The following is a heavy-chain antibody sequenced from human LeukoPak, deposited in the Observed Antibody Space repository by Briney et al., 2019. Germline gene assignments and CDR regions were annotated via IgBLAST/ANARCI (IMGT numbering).Heavy chain of an antibody. D-gene: IGHD3-16*02. Sequence: QSGGSLRLSCAASGFTFSSYAMSWVRQAPGKGLVWVSRIDSDGSRTSYADSVKGRFTISRDNAKNTLYLQMNSLRAEDTAVYYCARSSGGYDFLWGSYHPWGQGTLVTVSS. CDR2: IDSDGSRT. J-gene: IGHJ5*02. CDR3: ARSSGGYDFLWGSYHP. CDR1: GFTFSSYA. V-gene: IGHV3-74*01.